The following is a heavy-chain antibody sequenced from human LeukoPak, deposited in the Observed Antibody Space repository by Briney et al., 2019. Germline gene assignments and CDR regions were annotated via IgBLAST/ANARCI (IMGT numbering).Heavy chain of an antibody. V-gene: IGHV3-20*04. CDR3: ARDAHFGGVFNI. D-gene: IGHD2-21*01. Sequence: GGSLRLSCAASGFTFDDYAMSWVRQAPGKGLEWVSGINWNGGSTGYVDSVKGRFAISRDNAKNSLYLQMNSLRGEDTALYYCARDAHFGGVFNIWGQGTMVTVSS. CDR1: GFTFDDYA. J-gene: IGHJ3*02. CDR2: INWNGGST.